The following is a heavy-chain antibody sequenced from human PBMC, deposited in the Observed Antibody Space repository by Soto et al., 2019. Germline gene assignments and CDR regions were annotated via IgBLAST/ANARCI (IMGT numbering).Heavy chain of an antibody. V-gene: IGHV4-61*01. D-gene: IGHD2-15*01. J-gene: IGHJ5*02. CDR2: IYYSGST. Sequence: LSLTCTVSGGSVSSGSYYWSWIRQPPGKGLEWIGYIYYSGSTNYNPSLKSRVTISVDTSKNQFSLKLSSVTAADTAVYYCARDPNAYCSGGSCSHNWFDPWGQGTLVTVSS. CDR1: GGSVSSGSYY. CDR3: ARDPNAYCSGGSCSHNWFDP.